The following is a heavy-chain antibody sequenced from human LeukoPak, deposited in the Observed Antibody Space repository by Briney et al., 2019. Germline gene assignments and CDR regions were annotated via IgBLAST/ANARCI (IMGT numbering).Heavy chain of an antibody. Sequence: GASVKVSCKASGGTFSSYAISWVRQAPGQGLEWMGWINPNSGGTNYAQKFQGRVTMTRDTSISTAYMELSRLRSDDTAVYYCARSYYDSSGYYYFFDYWGQGTLVTVSS. J-gene: IGHJ4*02. CDR1: GGTFSSYA. D-gene: IGHD3-22*01. CDR2: INPNSGGT. V-gene: IGHV1-2*02. CDR3: ARSYYDSSGYYYFFDY.